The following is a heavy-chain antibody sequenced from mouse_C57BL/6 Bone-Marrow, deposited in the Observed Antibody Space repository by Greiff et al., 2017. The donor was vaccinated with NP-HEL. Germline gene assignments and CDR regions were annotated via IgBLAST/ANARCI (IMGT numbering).Heavy chain of an antibody. CDR1: GYSFTDYN. CDR3: ASSPYYGSHYYAMDY. V-gene: IGHV1-39*01. D-gene: IGHD1-1*01. Sequence: EVQLQQSGPELVKPGASVKISCKASGYSFTDYNMNWVKQSNGKSLEWIGVINPNYGTTSYNQKFKGKATLTVNQSSSTAYMQLNSLTSEDSAVYYCASSPYYGSHYYAMDYWGQGTSVTVSS. CDR2: INPNYGTT. J-gene: IGHJ4*01.